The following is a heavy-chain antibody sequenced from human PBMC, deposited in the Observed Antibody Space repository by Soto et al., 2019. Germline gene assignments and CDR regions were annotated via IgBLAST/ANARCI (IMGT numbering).Heavy chain of an antibody. CDR3: ASSSSSWGHFDY. Sequence: ASVKVSCKASGYTFTSNYMHWVRQAPGQGLEWMGIINPSGGSRRYAQKFQGRVTMSRDTSTSTVYMELSSLRSEDTAVYYCASSSSSWGHFDYWGQGTLVTVSS. CDR2: INPSGGSR. D-gene: IGHD6-13*01. V-gene: IGHV1-46*03. CDR1: GYTFTSNY. J-gene: IGHJ4*02.